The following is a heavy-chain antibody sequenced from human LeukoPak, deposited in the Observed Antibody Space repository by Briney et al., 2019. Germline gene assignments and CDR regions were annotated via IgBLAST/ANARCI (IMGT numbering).Heavy chain of an antibody. J-gene: IGHJ4*02. CDR1: RFTFSNYV. V-gene: IGHV3-30*03. CDR3: ARGRYNYGYIYDY. D-gene: IGHD5-18*01. Sequence: GRSLRLSCAASRFTFSNYVMHWVRQAPGKGLEWVAVISYDGSDKYYADSVKGRFTISRDNAKNSLDLQMNSLRAEDTAVYYCARGRYNYGYIYDYWGQGTLVTVSS. CDR2: ISYDGSDK.